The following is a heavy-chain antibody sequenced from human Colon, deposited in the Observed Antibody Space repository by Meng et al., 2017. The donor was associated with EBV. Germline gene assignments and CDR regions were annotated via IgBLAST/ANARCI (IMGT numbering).Heavy chain of an antibody. J-gene: IGHJ4*02. CDR1: GDSISNNW. CDR3: ARNGDYNPGLY. D-gene: IGHD4-17*01. CDR2: IYHSGTT. Sequence: GQLQEAGPGLVKPSGTLSLTCAVPGDSISNNWWSWVRQPPGKGLEWIGEIYHSGTTNYNPSLRSRVTISVDKSKNQFSLQLTSVTAADTAVYYCARNGDYNPGLYWGQGTLVTVSS. V-gene: IGHV4-4*02.